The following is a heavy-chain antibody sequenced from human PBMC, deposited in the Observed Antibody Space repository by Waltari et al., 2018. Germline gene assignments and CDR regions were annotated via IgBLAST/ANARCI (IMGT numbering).Heavy chain of an antibody. J-gene: IGHJ4*02. D-gene: IGHD1-26*01. Sequence: QVQLQESGPGLVKPSETLSLPCTVSGYSISSGYYCGWSRPPPGKGLEWIGSIYHSGSTYYNPSLKSRVTISVDTSKNQFSLKLSSVTAADTAVYYCARARTLVGVPYYFDYWGQGTLVTVSS. CDR1: GYSISSGYY. CDR3: ARARTLVGVPYYFDY. CDR2: IYHSGST. V-gene: IGHV4-38-2*02.